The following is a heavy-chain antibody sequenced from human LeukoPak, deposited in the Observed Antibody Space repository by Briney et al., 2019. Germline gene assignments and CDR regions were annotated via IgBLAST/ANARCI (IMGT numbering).Heavy chain of an antibody. D-gene: IGHD1-26*01. CDR2: IRYDGSNK. J-gene: IGHJ4*02. CDR1: GFTFSSYW. CDR3: TRGGTVSEGNKRGFDQ. V-gene: IGHV3-30*02. Sequence: GGSLRLSCAASGFTFSSYWMSWVRQAPGKGLEWVAFIRYDGSNKYYADSVKGRFTISRDNSKNTLYLQMNSLRAEDTAVYYCTRGGTVSEGNKRGFDQWGQGTLVTVSS.